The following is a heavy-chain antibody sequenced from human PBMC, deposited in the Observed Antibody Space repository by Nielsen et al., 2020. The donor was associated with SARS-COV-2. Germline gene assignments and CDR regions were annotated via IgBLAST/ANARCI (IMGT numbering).Heavy chain of an antibody. J-gene: IGHJ6*02. CDR2: ISGNSGTI. CDR1: GFTFDDYA. V-gene: IGHV3-9*01. CDR3: ARGGADV. Sequence: SLKISCTASGFTFDDYAMHWVRQAPGKGLEWVSGISGNSGTIGYGDSVKGRFTISRDNAKNSLYLQMNSLRAEDTAVYYCARGGADVWGQGTTVTVSS. D-gene: IGHD3-16*01.